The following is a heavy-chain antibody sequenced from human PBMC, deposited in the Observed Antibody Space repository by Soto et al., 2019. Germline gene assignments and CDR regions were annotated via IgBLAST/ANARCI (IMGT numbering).Heavy chain of an antibody. J-gene: IGHJ6*02. CDR2: ISYDGSNK. D-gene: IGHD6-19*01. V-gene: IGHV3-30*18. CDR1: GFTFSSYG. Sequence: QVQLVESGGGVVQPGRSLRLSCAASGFTFSSYGMHWVRQAPGKGLEWVAVISYDGSNKYYADSVKGRFTISRDNSKNTLYLKLNSLRAEDTAVYYCAKDRVAVAGSYYYYGMDVWGQGTTVTVSS. CDR3: AKDRVAVAGSYYYYGMDV.